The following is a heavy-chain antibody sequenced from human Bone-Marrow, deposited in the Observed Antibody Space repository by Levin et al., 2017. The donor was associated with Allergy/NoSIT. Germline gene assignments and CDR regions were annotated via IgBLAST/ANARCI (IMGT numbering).Heavy chain of an antibody. CDR2: IIPIFGTA. J-gene: IGHJ4*02. V-gene: IGHV1-69*01. CDR3: AREGSSGYLKNRLITFDY. CDR1: GGTFSSYA. D-gene: IGHD3-22*01. Sequence: KISCKASGGTFSSYAISWVRQAPGQGLEWMGGIIPIFGTANYAQKFQGRVTITADESTSTAYMELSSLRSEDTAVYYCAREGSSGYLKNRLITFDYWGQGTLVTVSS.